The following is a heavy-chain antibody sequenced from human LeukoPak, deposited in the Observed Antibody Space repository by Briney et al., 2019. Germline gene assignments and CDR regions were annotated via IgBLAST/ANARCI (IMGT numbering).Heavy chain of an antibody. CDR1: GFTFSDYY. J-gene: IGHJ4*02. V-gene: IGHV3-11*01. CDR2: ISSSGSTI. D-gene: IGHD3-22*01. Sequence: GGSLRLSCAASGFTFSDYYMSWIRQAPGKGLEWVSYISSSGSTIYYADSVKGRFTISRDNAKNLLYLQMNSLRAEDTAVYYCARDRHGYYLEELDYWGQGTLVTVSS. CDR3: ARDRHGYYLEELDY.